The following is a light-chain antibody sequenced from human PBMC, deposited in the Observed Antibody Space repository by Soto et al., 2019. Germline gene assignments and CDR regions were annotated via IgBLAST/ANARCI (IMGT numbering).Light chain of an antibody. J-gene: IGLJ1*01. Sequence: SYELTQPPSVSVSPGQTASITCSGDKLGDKYACWYQQKPGQSPVLVIYQDSKRPSGIPERFSGSNSGNTATLTISGTQAMDEADYYCQGWDSSTYFFGTGTKVTVL. V-gene: IGLV3-1*01. CDR1: KLGDKY. CDR2: QDS. CDR3: QGWDSSTYF.